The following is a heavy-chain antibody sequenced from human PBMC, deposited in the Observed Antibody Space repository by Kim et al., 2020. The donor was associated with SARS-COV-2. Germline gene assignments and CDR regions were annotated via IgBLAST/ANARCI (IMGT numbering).Heavy chain of an antibody. CDR3: SRDSPNYVAVGPASQFDF. J-gene: IGHJ4*02. CDR2: ITSKYYGETS. CDR1: GFAFGDYS. V-gene: IGHV3-49*03. D-gene: IGHD2-21*02. Sequence: GGSLRLSCSASGFAFGDYSFSWFRQAPGKRLAWVGVITSKYYGETSQYDASVEGRFVISRDDSKNIAYLQMNNLTTEDSAVYHCSRDSPNYVAVGPASQFDFWGRGTLVIVSS.